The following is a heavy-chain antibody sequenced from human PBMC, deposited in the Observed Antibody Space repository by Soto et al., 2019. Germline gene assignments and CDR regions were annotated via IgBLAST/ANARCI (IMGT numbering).Heavy chain of an antibody. D-gene: IGHD4-4*01. CDR3: ARGIDYKEPARAYYYYYGMDV. CDR1: GFTVSSNY. V-gene: IGHV3-53*01. J-gene: IGHJ6*02. CDR2: IYSGGST. Sequence: PGGSLRLSCAASGFTVSSNYMSWARQAPGKGLEWVSVIYSGGSTYYADSVKGRFTISRDNSKNTLYLQMNSLRAEDTAVYYCARGIDYKEPARAYYYYYGMDVWGQGTTVTVSS.